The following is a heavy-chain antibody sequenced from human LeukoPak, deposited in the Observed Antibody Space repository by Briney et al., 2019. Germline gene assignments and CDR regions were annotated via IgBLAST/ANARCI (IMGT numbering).Heavy chain of an antibody. CDR1: GFTFSSYW. D-gene: IGHD1-26*01. V-gene: IGHV3-74*01. CDR3: VRDCGSSDFYFDY. J-gene: IGHJ4*02. Sequence: GGSLRLSCAASGFTFSSYWMHWVRQAPGKGLVWVSRISSDGSTTSYADFVKGRFTISRDNAKNTLYLQMNSLRADDTAVYYCVRDCGSSDFYFDYWGQGSLVTVSS. CDR2: ISSDGSTT.